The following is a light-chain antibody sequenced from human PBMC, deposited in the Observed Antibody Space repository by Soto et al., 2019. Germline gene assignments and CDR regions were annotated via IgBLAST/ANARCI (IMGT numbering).Light chain of an antibody. CDR3: MQGTHWPYT. Sequence: DVVMTQSPLSLPVTLGQPASISCRASRSLIYTDGNTYLNWFHQRPGQSPRRLSAKVSNRDSGVPDRFSGSGSGTDFTLKISRVEAEDVGLYYCMQGTHWPYTFGQGTKLEIK. V-gene: IGKV2-30*01. CDR2: KVS. CDR1: RSLIYTDGNTY. J-gene: IGKJ2*01.